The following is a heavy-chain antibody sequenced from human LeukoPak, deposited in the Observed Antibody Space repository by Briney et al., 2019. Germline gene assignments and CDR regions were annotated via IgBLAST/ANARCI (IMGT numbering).Heavy chain of an antibody. CDR2: IYYSGST. D-gene: IGHD4-17*01. V-gene: IGHV4-59*01. J-gene: IGHJ4*02. CDR3: ARESRDYGDYVPFDY. CDR1: GGSISSYY. Sequence: SEALSLICTVSGGSISSYYWSWIRQPPGKGLEWIGYIYYSGSTNYNPSLKSRVTISVDTSKNQFSLKLSSVTAADTAVYYCARESRDYGDYVPFDYWGQGTLVTVPS.